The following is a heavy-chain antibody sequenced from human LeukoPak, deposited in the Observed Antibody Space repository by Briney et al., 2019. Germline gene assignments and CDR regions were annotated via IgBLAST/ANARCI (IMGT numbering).Heavy chain of an antibody. CDR3: AIGYGDWFDP. D-gene: IGHD3-10*01. Sequence: GRSLRLSSAASGFTFSSYWMHWVRPATGKGLVWVSRINGDGISTYYADSVKGRFSITRDNAKNTLNLKMNSLRAEDTAVYYCAIGYGDWFDPWGQGTLVTVSS. CDR1: GFTFSSYW. J-gene: IGHJ5*02. V-gene: IGHV3-74*01. CDR2: INGDGIST.